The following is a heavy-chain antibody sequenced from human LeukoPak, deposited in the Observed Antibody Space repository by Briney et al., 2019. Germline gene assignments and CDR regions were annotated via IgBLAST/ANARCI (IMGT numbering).Heavy chain of an antibody. Sequence: PGGSLRLSCAASGFTFSSYAMSWVRQAPGKGLEWVSAISGSGGSTYYADSVKGRFTISRDNPKNTLYLQMNSLRAEDTAVYYCASYSGSYPRGEYWGQGTLVTVSS. CDR2: ISGSGGST. CDR1: GFTFSSYA. V-gene: IGHV3-23*01. CDR3: ASYSGSYPRGEY. J-gene: IGHJ4*02. D-gene: IGHD1-26*01.